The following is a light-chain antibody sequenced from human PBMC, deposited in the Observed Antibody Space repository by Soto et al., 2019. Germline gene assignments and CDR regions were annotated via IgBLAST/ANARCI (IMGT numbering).Light chain of an antibody. Sequence: IVLTQSPGTLSLSPGERATLSCRTSQTVSSRYLAWYQHKPGQAPRLLIYDVSSRATGIPDRFSGSGSGTDFTLTISRLEPEDSAVYYCQQFSTSLLFTFGPGTKVEIK. CDR2: DVS. V-gene: IGKV3-20*01. J-gene: IGKJ3*01. CDR3: QQFSTSLLFT. CDR1: QTVSSRY.